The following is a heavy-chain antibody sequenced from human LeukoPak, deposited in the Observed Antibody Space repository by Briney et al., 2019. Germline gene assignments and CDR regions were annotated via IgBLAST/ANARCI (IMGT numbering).Heavy chain of an antibody. J-gene: IGHJ5*02. CDR1: GGSINNYY. Sequence: PSETLSLTCTLSGGSINNYYCSWLRQSPGTGLEWICYIYYSGSTDYNPSLKSRVTISIDTSKNEFSLKLRSVTAADTAVYYCARDGRLQRDLWFDPWGLGTLVTVSS. V-gene: IGHV4-59*01. CDR2: IYYSGST. D-gene: IGHD3-3*01. CDR3: ARDGRLQRDLWFDP.